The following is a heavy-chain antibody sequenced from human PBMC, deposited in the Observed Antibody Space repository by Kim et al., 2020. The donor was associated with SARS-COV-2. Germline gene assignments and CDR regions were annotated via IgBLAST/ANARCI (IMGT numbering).Heavy chain of an antibody. D-gene: IGHD3-10*01. Sequence: GGSLRLSCAASGFTFSSYGMHWVRQAPGKGLEWVAVISYDGSNKYYADSVKGRFTISRDNSKNTLYLQMNSLRAEDTAVYYCARDTYYYGSGSYYTDYYYYGMDVWGQGATVTVSS. CDR2: ISYDGSNK. V-gene: IGHV3-30*03. CDR1: GFTFSSYG. CDR3: ARDTYYYGSGSYYTDYYYYGMDV. J-gene: IGHJ6*02.